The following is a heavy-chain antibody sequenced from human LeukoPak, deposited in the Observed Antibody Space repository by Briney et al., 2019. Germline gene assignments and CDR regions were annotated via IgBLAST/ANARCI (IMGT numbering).Heavy chain of an antibody. D-gene: IGHD3-3*01. Sequence: GGSLRLSCAASGFTFSSYSMQWVRQAPRKGLEWVSSISRGSDNVFYAESVKGRFTISRDNAKNSLYLQINSLRAEDTAVHFCARVMVPSDFWSVTDYWGQGTLVTVSS. CDR3: ARVMVPSDFWSVTDY. CDR1: GFTFSSYS. CDR2: ISRGSDNV. V-gene: IGHV3-21*01. J-gene: IGHJ4*02.